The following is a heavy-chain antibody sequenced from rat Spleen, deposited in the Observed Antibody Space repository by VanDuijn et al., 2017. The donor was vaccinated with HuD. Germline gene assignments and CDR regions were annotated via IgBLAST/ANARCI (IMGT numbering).Heavy chain of an antibody. CDR1: GFTFNNYW. CDR3: ARSSGYYFDY. D-gene: IGHD4-3*01. V-gene: IGHV5-31*01. J-gene: IGHJ2*01. CDR2: ISTGGGNT. Sequence: EVQLVESGGGLVQPGRSLKLSCVASGFTFNNYWMTWIRQAPGKGLEWVASISTGGGNTYYRDSVKGRITISRDNAKSTLYLQMDSLRSEDTATYYCARSSGYYFDYWGQGVMVTVSS.